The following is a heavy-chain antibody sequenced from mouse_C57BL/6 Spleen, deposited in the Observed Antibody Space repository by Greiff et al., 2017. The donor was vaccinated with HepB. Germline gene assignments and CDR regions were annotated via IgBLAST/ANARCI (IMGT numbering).Heavy chain of an antibody. CDR3: ARGLRSAMDY. J-gene: IGHJ4*01. CDR1: GFTFSDYY. CDR2: ISNGGGST. D-gene: IGHD2-4*01. Sequence: EVKLVESGGGLVQPGGSLKLSCAASGFTFSDYYMYWVRQTPEKRLEWVAYISNGGGSTYYPDTVKGRFTISRDNAKNTLYLQMSRLKSEDTAMYYCARGLRSAMDYWGQGTSVTVSS. V-gene: IGHV5-12*01.